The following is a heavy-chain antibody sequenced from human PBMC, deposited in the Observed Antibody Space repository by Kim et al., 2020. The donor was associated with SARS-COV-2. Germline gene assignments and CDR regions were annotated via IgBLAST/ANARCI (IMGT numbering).Heavy chain of an antibody. D-gene: IGHD2-8*01. J-gene: IGHJ6*03. CDR1: GGSISSFY. Sequence: SETLSLTCTVSGGSISSFYWTWIRQPPGKGLEWIGFIYYSGITNYNPSLKSRVTISVDTSKNQFSLKLSSVTAADTAVYYCARGGLLKGSYYYYYMDVWGKGTTVTVSS. CDR3: ARGGLLKGSYYYYYMDV. V-gene: IGHV4-59*08. CDR2: IYYSGIT.